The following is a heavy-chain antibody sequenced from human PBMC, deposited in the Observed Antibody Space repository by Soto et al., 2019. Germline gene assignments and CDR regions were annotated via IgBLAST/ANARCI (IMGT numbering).Heavy chain of an antibody. Sequence: KFQGRVTITRDTSASTAYMELSSLRSEDTAVYYCARDDIAAVFDYWGQGTLVTVSS. D-gene: IGHD6-13*01. J-gene: IGHJ4*02. V-gene: IGHV1-3*01. CDR3: ARDDIAAVFDY.